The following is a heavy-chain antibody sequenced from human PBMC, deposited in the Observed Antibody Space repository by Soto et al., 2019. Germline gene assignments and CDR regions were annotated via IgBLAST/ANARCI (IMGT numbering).Heavy chain of an antibody. CDR2: MNPNSGHT. Sequence: QVQLVQSGAEVKKPGASVKVSCKASGYTFTSHDINWMRQATGQGLEGMGWMNPNSGHTNYAKKFQGRVTMARDTSISAAYMELTSLRSEDTAIYYCASDMSTTWGQGTLVTVSS. CDR1: GYTFTSHD. D-gene: IGHD2-2*01. V-gene: IGHV1-8*01. CDR3: ASDMSTT. J-gene: IGHJ5*02.